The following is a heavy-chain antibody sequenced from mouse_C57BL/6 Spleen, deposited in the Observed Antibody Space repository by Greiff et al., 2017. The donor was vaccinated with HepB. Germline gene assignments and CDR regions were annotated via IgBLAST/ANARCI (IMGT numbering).Heavy chain of an antibody. J-gene: IGHJ4*01. V-gene: IGHV1-82*01. D-gene: IGHD2-10*02. CDR3: ARGYGNYLSMDY. Sequence: VQLQQSGPELVKPGASVKISCKASGYAFSSSWMNWVKQRPGKGLEWIGRIYPGDGDTNYNGKFKGKATLTADKSSSTAYMQLSSLTSEDSAVYFCARGYGNYLSMDYWGQGTSVTVSS. CDR2: IYPGDGDT. CDR1: GYAFSSSW.